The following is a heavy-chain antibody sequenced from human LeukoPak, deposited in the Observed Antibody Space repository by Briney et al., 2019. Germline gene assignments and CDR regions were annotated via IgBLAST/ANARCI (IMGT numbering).Heavy chain of an antibody. J-gene: IGHJ4*02. CDR2: ISAYNGNT. Sequence: GASVKVSCKASGYTFTSYGISWVRQAPGQGLEWMGWISAYNGNTNYAQKLQGRVTMTTDTSTSTAYMELRSLRSDDTAVYYCARWITIFGVVISIFDYWGQGTLVTVSS. D-gene: IGHD3-3*01. CDR3: ARWITIFGVVISIFDY. V-gene: IGHV1-18*01. CDR1: GYTFTSYG.